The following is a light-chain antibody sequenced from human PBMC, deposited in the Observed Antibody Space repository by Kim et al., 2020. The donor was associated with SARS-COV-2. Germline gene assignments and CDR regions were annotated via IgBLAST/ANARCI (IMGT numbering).Light chain of an antibody. V-gene: IGLV3-1*01. CDR2: QDS. CDR3: QAWDSFYVV. Sequence: SYELTQPPSVSVSPGQTASITCSGDKLGDKYACWYQQKPGQSPVLVIYQDSKRPSGIPERFSGSNSGNTATLTISGTQAMDEADYYCQAWDSFYVVFGGGTKVTVL. CDR1: KLGDKY. J-gene: IGLJ2*01.